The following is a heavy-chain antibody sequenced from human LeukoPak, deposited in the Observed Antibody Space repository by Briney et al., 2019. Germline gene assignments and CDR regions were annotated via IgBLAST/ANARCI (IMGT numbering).Heavy chain of an antibody. CDR2: MNPNSGNT. J-gene: IGHJ4*02. CDR3: ARAHIRGSGSYNY. D-gene: IGHD3-10*01. V-gene: IGHV1-8*01. Sequence: ASVKASCKSSGYTFTSYDINWVRQATGQGLEWMGWMNPNSGNTGYAQKFQGRVTMTRNTSISTAYMELSSLRSEDTAVYYCARAHIRGSGSYNYWGQGTLVTVSS. CDR1: GYTFTSYD.